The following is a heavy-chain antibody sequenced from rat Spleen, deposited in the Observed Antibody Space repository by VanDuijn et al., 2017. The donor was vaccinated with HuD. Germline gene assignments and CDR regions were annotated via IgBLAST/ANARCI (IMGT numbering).Heavy chain of an antibody. V-gene: IGHV5-31*01. D-gene: IGHD1-12*03. J-gene: IGHJ4*01. CDR3: TRGAYDGYYHTYYVMDA. CDR1: GFTFNNYW. Sequence: EVQLVESGGGLVQPGRSLKLSCVASGFTFNNYWMTWIRQAPGKGLEWVASITNTGGSTYYPDSVKGRFTISRDNAKSTLYLQMNSLRSEDTATYYCTRGAYDGYYHTYYVMDAWGQGASVTVSS. CDR2: ITNTGGST.